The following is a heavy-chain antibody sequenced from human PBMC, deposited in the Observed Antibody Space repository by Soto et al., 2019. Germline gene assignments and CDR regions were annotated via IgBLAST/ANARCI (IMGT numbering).Heavy chain of an antibody. V-gene: IGHV1-58*01. CDR2: IVVGSGNT. Sequence: ASVKVSCKACGVRFTSSAGQWVRQARGQRLEWIGWIVVGSGNTNYAQKFQERVTITRDMSTSTAYMELNSLRAEDTAVYYCARESNAHFDYWGQGTMVTVSS. J-gene: IGHJ4*02. CDR1: GVRFTSSA. CDR3: ARESNAHFDY. D-gene: IGHD7-27*01.